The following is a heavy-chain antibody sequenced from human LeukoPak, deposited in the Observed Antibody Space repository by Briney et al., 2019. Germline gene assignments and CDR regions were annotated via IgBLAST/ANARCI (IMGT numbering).Heavy chain of an antibody. D-gene: IGHD4-17*01. CDR1: GFTFSSHW. CDR3: ARGSAYGDFTDFFDY. J-gene: IGHJ4*02. Sequence: PGGSLRLSCAASGFTFSSHWMTWVRQAPGKGLEWVANIKQDGSEQYNVDSVKGRFTISRDNAKNSLYLQMNSLRAEDTAVYYCARGSAYGDFTDFFDYWGQGTLVTVSS. V-gene: IGHV3-7*01. CDR2: IKQDGSEQ.